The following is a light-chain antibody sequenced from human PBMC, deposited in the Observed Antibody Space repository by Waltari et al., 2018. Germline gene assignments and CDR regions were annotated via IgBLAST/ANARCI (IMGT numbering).Light chain of an antibody. CDR1: KDSSNS. J-gene: IGKJ1*01. CDR3: QQYYTNLPT. V-gene: IGKV1-NL1*01. CDR2: AAS. Sequence: DIPITQSPYSLSASLRDRVTTTCRASKDSSNSISWYQQNQRKAPKLLLYAASRVESGVPSRFSGGGSGTEYTLIISSLQPDDFATYYCQQYYTNLPTFGQGTKVEIK.